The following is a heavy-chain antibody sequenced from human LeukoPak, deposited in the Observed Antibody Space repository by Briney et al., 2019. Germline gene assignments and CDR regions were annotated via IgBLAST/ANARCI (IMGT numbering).Heavy chain of an antibody. D-gene: IGHD5-12*01. J-gene: IGHJ6*03. CDR3: SKSGVSGYDYGDYYYYMDV. V-gene: IGHV3-30*02. CDR2: IRYDGSNK. Sequence: GGSLRLSCAASGFTFSSDGMHWVRQAPGKGLEWVAFIRYDGSNKYYADSVKGRFTISRDNSKNTLYLQMNSLRAEDTAVYYGSKSGVSGYDYGDYYYYMDVWGKGTTVTVSS. CDR1: GFTFSSDG.